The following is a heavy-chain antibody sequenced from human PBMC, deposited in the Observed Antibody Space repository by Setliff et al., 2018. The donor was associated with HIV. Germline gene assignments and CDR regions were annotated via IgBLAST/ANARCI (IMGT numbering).Heavy chain of an antibody. CDR2: ISTTGGLT. CDR1: GFTFSNYV. V-gene: IGHV3-64*02. Sequence: GSLRLSCAASGFTFSNYVMYWVRQAAGKGLEYVSAISTTGGLTSYADFVKGRFTISRDNSKNTLFLQMDSLRVEDTAVYYCARVGSATPASYYFDSWGQGTLVTVSS. J-gene: IGHJ4*02. CDR3: ARVGSATPASYYFDS. D-gene: IGHD3-16*01.